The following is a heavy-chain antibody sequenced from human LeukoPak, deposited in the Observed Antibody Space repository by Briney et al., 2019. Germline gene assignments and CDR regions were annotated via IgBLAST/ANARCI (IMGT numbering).Heavy chain of an antibody. D-gene: IGHD3-3*01. V-gene: IGHV4-34*01. CDR2: INPSRNT. CDR3: ARRYDFWSGYPPPLDY. Sequence: PSETLSHTCAGYGGSFSGYYWRGIRQPPGKGLEWIGQINPSRNTNYNPSLKSRVTISVDTSKKQFSLKLSSVTAADTAVYYCARRYDFWSGYPPPLDYWGQGTLVTLSS. J-gene: IGHJ4*02. CDR1: GGSFSGYY.